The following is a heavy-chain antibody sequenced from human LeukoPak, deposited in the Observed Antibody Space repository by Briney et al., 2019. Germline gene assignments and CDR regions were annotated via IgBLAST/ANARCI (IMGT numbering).Heavy chain of an antibody. CDR1: GFSFSNYW. Sequence: GGSLRLSCAASGFSFSNYWMHWVRQAPGKGLVWVTRMNSDGSATYYADSVQGRFTISRDNAKNTLYLQMNSLGAEDTAMYFCAKGPNYFDSWGQGTLVTVSS. CDR3: AKGPNYFDS. CDR2: MNSDGSAT. J-gene: IGHJ4*02. V-gene: IGHV3-74*01.